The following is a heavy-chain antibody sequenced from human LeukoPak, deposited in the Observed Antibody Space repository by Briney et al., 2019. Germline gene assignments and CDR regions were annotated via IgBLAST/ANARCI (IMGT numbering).Heavy chain of an antibody. D-gene: IGHD5/OR15-5a*01. CDR3: AKDLSVSTLFLDY. V-gene: IGHV3-7*01. J-gene: IGHJ4*02. Sequence: GGSLRLSCAASGFTFSKYWMSWVRQAPGKGLEWVANIKQDGSEKYYVDSVKGRFTISRDISKNTLYLQMNSLRAEDTAVYYCAKDLSVSTLFLDYWGQGTLVTVSA. CDR2: IKQDGSEK. CDR1: GFTFSKYW.